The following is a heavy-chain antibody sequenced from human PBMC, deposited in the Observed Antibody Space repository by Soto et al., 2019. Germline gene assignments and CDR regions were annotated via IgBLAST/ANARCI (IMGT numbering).Heavy chain of an antibody. CDR3: ARVGSSWPYYFDY. CDR2: IYYSGST. V-gene: IGHV4-61*01. D-gene: IGHD6-13*01. CDR1: GGSVSSGSYY. J-gene: IGHJ4*02. Sequence: SETLSLTCTVSGGSVSSGSYYWSWIRQPPGKGLEWIGYIYYSGSTNYNPSLKSRVTVSVDTSKNQFSLKLSSVTAADTAVYYCARVGSSWPYYFDYWGQGTLVTVSS.